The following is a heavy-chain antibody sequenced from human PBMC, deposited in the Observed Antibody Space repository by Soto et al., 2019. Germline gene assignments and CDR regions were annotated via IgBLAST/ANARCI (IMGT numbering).Heavy chain of an antibody. D-gene: IGHD4-17*01. CDR3: ARDRNYGGNSHYFDY. CDR2: IWFEGSNQ. J-gene: IGHJ4*02. Sequence: QVQLVESGGGVVQPGRSLRLSCTASGFTFSGHAMHWVRQIPGKGLEWLAIIWFEGSNQYYADSVKGRFTISRDNSNNTLFLQMDSLRAEDTGVYYCARDRNYGGNSHYFDYWGQGTLVTVSS. V-gene: IGHV3-33*01. CDR1: GFTFSGHA.